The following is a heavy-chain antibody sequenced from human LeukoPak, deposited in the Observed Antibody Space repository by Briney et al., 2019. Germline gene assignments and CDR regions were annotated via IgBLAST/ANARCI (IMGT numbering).Heavy chain of an antibody. CDR1: GFTFNDYD. J-gene: IGHJ6*03. CDR2: INWNSVHI. V-gene: IGHV3-9*01. D-gene: IGHD1-26*01. Sequence: GRSLRLSCAASGFTFNDYDIYWVRQLPGKGLEWVSGINWNSVHIGYADSVKGRFTISRDNAKNSLYLQMNSLRAEDTAVYYCARGAYSGSYYYYYYMDVWGKGTTVTVSS. CDR3: ARGAYSGSYYYYYYMDV.